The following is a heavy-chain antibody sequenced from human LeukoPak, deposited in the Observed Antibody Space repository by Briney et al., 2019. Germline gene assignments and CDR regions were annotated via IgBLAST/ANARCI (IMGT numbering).Heavy chain of an antibody. D-gene: IGHD5-18*01. CDR1: GFTFSSYE. J-gene: IGHJ4*02. V-gene: IGHV3-48*03. CDR2: ISSSGSTI. CDR3: ARGALGYSYGYYYFDY. Sequence: PGGSLRLSCAASGFTFSSYEMNWVRQAPGKGLEGVSYISSSGSTIYYADSVKGRFTISRDNAKNSLYLQMNSLRAEDTAVYYCARGALGYSYGYYYFDYWGQGTLVTVSS.